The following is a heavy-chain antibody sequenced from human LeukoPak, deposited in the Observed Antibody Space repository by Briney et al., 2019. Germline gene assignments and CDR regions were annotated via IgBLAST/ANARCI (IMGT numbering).Heavy chain of an antibody. CDR3: ARDHITMVRGVTSFYYYYYMDV. V-gene: IGHV3-74*01. CDR1: GFTFSSYW. Sequence: PGGSLRLSCAASGFTFSSYWMHWVRQAPGKGLVWVSRINSDGSSTSYADSVKGRFTISRDNAKNTLYLQMNSPRAEDTAVYYCARDHITMVRGVTSFYYYYYMDVWGKGTTVTVSS. CDR2: INSDGSST. D-gene: IGHD3-10*01. J-gene: IGHJ6*03.